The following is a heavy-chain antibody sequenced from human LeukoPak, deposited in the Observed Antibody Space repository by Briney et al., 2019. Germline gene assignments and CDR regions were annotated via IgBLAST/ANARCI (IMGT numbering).Heavy chain of an antibody. CDR2: MSGSGGST. J-gene: IGHJ6*02. CDR1: GFIFSSYA. D-gene: IGHD6-13*01. Sequence: GGSLRLSCAASGFIFSSYAMSWVRQAPGKGLEWVSAMSGSGGSTYYADSVKGRFTISRDNAKNSLYLQMNSLRAEDTAVYYCARVRSSWYNYYYGMDVWGQGTTVTVSS. V-gene: IGHV3-23*01. CDR3: ARVRSSWYNYYYGMDV.